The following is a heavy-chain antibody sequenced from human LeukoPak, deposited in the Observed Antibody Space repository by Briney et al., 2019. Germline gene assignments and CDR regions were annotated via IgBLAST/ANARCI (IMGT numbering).Heavy chain of an antibody. Sequence: GGSLRLSCAASGFTFSDYYMSRIRQAPGKGLEWVSYISSSGSTIYYADSVKGRFTISRDNAKNSLYLQMNSLRAEDTAVYYCARKVKGVTSYYFDYWGQGTLVTVSS. D-gene: IGHD2-2*01. CDR3: ARKVKGVTSYYFDY. J-gene: IGHJ4*02. CDR2: ISSSGSTI. CDR1: GFTFSDYY. V-gene: IGHV3-11*01.